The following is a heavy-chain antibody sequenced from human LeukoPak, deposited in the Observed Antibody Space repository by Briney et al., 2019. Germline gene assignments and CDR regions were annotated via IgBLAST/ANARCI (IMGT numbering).Heavy chain of an antibody. Sequence: PGGSLRLSCAASGFTVSSNYMSWVRQAPGKGLEWVSVIYSGGSTYYADSVKGRFAISRDNAKNSLYLQMNSLRAEDTAVYYCARALEGWELLSGVDYWGQGTLVTVSS. CDR2: IYSGGST. V-gene: IGHV3-53*01. J-gene: IGHJ4*02. CDR3: ARALEGWELLSGVDY. D-gene: IGHD1-26*01. CDR1: GFTVSSNY.